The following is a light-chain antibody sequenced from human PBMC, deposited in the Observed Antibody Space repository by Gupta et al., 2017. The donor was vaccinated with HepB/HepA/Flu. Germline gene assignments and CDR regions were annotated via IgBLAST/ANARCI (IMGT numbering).Light chain of an antibody. J-gene: IGLJ7*01. CDR3: AGWEYSRSGPEAV. CDR2: RNN. Sequence: QSVLPPPPSASGPTGQRVSISCSGSSYNIGSNYVYWYQQRPRTAPKLLIYRNNQRPARVADRFSGSRSGTSASLAISGLRSEDEAEYYCAGWEYSRSGPEAVFGGGTQLTVL. CDR1: SYNIGSNY. V-gene: IGLV1-47*01.